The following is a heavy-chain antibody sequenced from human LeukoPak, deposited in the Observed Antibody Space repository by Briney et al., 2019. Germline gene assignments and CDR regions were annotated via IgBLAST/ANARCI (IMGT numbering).Heavy chain of an antibody. Sequence: ASVKVSCKASGYTFTSNAMHWVRQAPGQGLEWMGWINTNTGNPTYAQGFTGRFVFSLDTSVSTAYLQISSVKAEDTAVYYCARVSPARYYDFWSGYSDYWGQGTLVTVSS. CDR3: ARVSPARYYDFWSGYSDY. J-gene: IGHJ4*02. V-gene: IGHV7-4-1*02. CDR1: GYTFTSNA. CDR2: INTNTGNP. D-gene: IGHD3-3*01.